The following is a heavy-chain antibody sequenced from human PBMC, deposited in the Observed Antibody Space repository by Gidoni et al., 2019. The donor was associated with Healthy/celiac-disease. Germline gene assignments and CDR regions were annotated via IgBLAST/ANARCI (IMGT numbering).Heavy chain of an antibody. CDR1: GCTVGSNY. Sequence: EGQRVESGGGVIQPGGSWRLAGEASGCTVGSNYRSWVRQAPGRGLEWVSVIYSGGSTYYADSVKGRFTISRDNSTNTLYLHMNSLRAEDTAVYYCARDGVAGDDAFDIWGQGTMVTVSS. V-gene: IGHV3-53*01. CDR3: ARDGVAGDDAFDI. D-gene: IGHD6-19*01. J-gene: IGHJ3*02. CDR2: IYSGGST.